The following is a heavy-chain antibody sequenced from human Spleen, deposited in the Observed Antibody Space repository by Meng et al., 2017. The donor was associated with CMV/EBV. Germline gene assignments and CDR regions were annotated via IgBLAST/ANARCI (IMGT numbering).Heavy chain of an antibody. CDR1: GGSSSSYY. V-gene: IGHV4-4*07. Sequence: QVQLQESGPGLVKPSETLSLTCTVSGGSSSSYYWSWIRQPAGKGLEWIGRIYTSGSTNYNPSLKSRVTMSVVTSKNQFSLKLSSVTAADTAVYYCTYSSSWLTHPLFDYWGQGILVTVSS. CDR2: IYTSGST. CDR3: TYSSSWLTHPLFDY. D-gene: IGHD6-13*01. J-gene: IGHJ4*02.